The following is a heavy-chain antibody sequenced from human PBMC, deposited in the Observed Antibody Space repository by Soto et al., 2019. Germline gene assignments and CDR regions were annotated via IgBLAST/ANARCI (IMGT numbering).Heavy chain of an antibody. D-gene: IGHD1-26*01. CDR2: ISANNGNT. CDR3: ARVIVGAEGTNWFVP. J-gene: IGHJ5*02. Sequence: ASVKVSCKASEYTFISYGISWVRQAPGQGLEWMGWISANNGNTNYEQKLQGRVTMTTDTSTSTVYMELRSLRFDDTAVYYCARVIVGAEGTNWFVPWGQGTLVTVSS. CDR1: EYTFISYG. V-gene: IGHV1-18*01.